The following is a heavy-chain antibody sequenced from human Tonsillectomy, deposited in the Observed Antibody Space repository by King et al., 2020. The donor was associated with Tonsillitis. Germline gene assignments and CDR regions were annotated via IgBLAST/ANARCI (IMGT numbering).Heavy chain of an antibody. D-gene: IGHD3-3*01. CDR3: ARAPLGVVDDAFDI. Sequence: VQLVESGGGLVQPGGSLRLSCAASGFTFSSYWMHWVRQAPGKGLVWVSRINSDGSSTSYADSVKGRFTISRDNAKNTLYLQMNSLRAEDTAVYYCARAPLGVVDDAFDIWGQGTMVTVSS. J-gene: IGHJ3*02. CDR1: GFTFSSYW. V-gene: IGHV3-74*01. CDR2: INSDGSST.